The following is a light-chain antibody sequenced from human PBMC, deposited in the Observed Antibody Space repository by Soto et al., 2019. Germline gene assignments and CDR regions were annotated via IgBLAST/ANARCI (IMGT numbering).Light chain of an antibody. J-gene: IGLJ2*01. CDR1: SSDVGGYNY. V-gene: IGLV2-14*01. CDR2: DVS. Sequence: QSALTQPASVSGSPGQSITISCTGTSSDVGGYNYVSWYQQLPGKAPKLIIYDVSHRPSGVSNRFSGSKSGNTASLTISGLQAEHEADQYCSSYTYRSTLVFGGGTKLTVL. CDR3: SSYTYRSTLV.